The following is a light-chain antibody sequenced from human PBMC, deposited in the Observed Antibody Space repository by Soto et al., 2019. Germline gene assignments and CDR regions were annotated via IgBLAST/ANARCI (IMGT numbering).Light chain of an antibody. J-gene: IGKJ1*01. CDR3: QHYNSYPLT. CDR2: KAS. V-gene: IGKV1-5*03. CDR1: QTISSW. Sequence: DIQMTQSPSTLSGSVGDRVTITCRASQTISSWLAWYQQKPGKAPKLLIYKASTLKSGVPSRFSGSGSGTEFTLTISSLQPDDFATYYCQHYNSYPLTFGQGTKV.